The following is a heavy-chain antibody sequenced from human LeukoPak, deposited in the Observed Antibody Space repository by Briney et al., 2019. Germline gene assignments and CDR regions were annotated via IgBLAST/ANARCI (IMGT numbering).Heavy chain of an antibody. Sequence: GGSLRLSCAASGFTFSDYYMRWIRQAPGKGLEWVSYISSSGSTIYYADSVKGRFTISRDNAKNSLYLQMNSLRAEDTAVYYCARGPTDSGSYGPYFDYWGQGTLVTVSS. CDR1: GFTFSDYY. CDR3: ARGPTDSGSYGPYFDY. CDR2: ISSSGSTI. V-gene: IGHV3-11*01. D-gene: IGHD1-26*01. J-gene: IGHJ4*02.